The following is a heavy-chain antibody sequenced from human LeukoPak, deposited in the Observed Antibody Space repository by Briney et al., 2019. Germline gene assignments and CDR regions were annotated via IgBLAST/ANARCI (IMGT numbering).Heavy chain of an antibody. CDR2: INPSGGST. Sequence: GASVKVSCKASGYTFTSYYMHWVRRAPGQGLEWMGIINPSGGSTSYAQKFQGRVTMTRDTSTSTVYMELSSLRSEDTAVYYCARAQSAWYFDLWGRGTLVTVSS. CDR1: GYTFTSYY. CDR3: ARAQSAWYFDL. V-gene: IGHV1-46*01. J-gene: IGHJ2*01. D-gene: IGHD6-19*01.